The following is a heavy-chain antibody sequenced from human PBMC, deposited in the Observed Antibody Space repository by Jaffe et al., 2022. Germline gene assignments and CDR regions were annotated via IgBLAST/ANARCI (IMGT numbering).Heavy chain of an antibody. CDR1: GFTFSSYG. D-gene: IGHD2-2*03. J-gene: IGHJ3*02. CDR2: IRYDGSNK. V-gene: IGHV3-30*02. CDR3: AKADPGYCSSTSCLDAFDI. Sequence: QVQLVESGGGVVQPGGSLRLSCAASGFTFSSYGMHWVRQAPGKGLEWVAFIRYDGSNKYYADSVKGRFTISRDNSKNTLYLQMNSLRAEDTAVYYCAKADPGYCSSTSCLDAFDIWGQGTMVTVSS.